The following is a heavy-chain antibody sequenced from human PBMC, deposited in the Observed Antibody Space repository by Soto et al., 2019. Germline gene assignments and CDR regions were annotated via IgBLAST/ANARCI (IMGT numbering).Heavy chain of an antibody. Sequence: PSQTLSLTCAISGDSVSSNIAAWNWIRQSPSRGLEWLGRTYYRSKWYNDYAVSVKSRITINPDTSKNQFSLQLNSVTPEDTAVYYFARGYTRDYYGSGSYYPPFDYWGQGTLVTVSS. CDR1: GDSVSSNIAA. CDR3: ARGYTRDYYGSGSYYPPFDY. J-gene: IGHJ4*02. CDR2: TYYRSKWYN. D-gene: IGHD3-10*01. V-gene: IGHV6-1*01.